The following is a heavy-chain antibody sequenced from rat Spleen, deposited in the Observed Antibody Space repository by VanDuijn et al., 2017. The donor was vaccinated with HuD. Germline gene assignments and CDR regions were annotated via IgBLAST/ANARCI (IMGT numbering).Heavy chain of an antibody. V-gene: IGHV3-3*01. D-gene: IGHD1-3*01. CDR1: DYSITTNY. CDR3: AKTTVAYYYVMDA. Sequence: EVQLQESGPGLVKPSQSLSLTCSVTDYSITTNYWGWIRKFPGNKLEWMGYINGAGSTNYNPSLKSRISITRDTSRNQFFLQVNSVTTEDTATYYCAKTTVAYYYVMDAWGQGASVTVSS. CDR2: INGAGST. J-gene: IGHJ4*01.